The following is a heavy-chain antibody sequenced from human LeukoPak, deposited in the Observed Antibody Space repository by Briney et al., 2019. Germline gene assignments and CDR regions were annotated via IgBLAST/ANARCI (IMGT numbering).Heavy chain of an antibody. J-gene: IGHJ4*02. D-gene: IGHD5-18*01. Sequence: YSGGSSYYADSVKGRFIISRDSSTDTLYLQMNSLGVEDTAVYFCARDRGYGYGFFDYWGQGTLVTVSS. CDR2: YSGGSS. V-gene: IGHV3-53*01. CDR3: ARDRGYGYGFFDY.